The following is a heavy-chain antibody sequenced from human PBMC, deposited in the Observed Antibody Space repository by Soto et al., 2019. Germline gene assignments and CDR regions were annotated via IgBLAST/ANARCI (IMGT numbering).Heavy chain of an antibody. D-gene: IGHD6-6*01. CDR1: GFSLSTSGMC. CDR3: ARTYIAAQPRYYYYGMDV. V-gene: IGHV2-70*01. CDR2: IDWDDDK. Sequence: SGPAGEPTQTLTLTCTFSGFSLSTSGMCVSWIRQPPGKALEWLALIDWDDDKYYSTSLKTRLTISKDTSKNQVVLTMTNMDPVDTATYYCARTYIAAQPRYYYYGMDVWGQGTTVPVYS. J-gene: IGHJ6*02.